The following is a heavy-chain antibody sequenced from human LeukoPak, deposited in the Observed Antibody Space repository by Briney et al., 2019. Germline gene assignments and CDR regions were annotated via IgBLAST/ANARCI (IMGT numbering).Heavy chain of an antibody. V-gene: IGHV3-30*03. CDR1: GFTFSSYG. CDR2: ISYDGSNK. D-gene: IGHD2/OR15-2a*01. Sequence: PGRSLRLSCAASGFTFSSYGMHWVRQAPGKGLEWVAVISYDGSNKYYADSVKGRFTISRDNSKNTLYLQMNSLRAEDTAVYYCAIIPRGTTFNWGQGTLVTVSS. CDR3: AIIPRGTTFN. J-gene: IGHJ4*02.